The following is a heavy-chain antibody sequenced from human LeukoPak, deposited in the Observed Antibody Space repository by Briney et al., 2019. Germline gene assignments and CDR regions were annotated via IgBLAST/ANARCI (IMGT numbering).Heavy chain of an antibody. J-gene: IGHJ4*02. CDR3: TSEISSASNY. CDR2: IYYTGST. V-gene: IGHV4-39*01. CDR1: GGSISSSSYY. D-gene: IGHD6-6*01. Sequence: SETLSLTCTVSGGSISSSSYYWGWIRQPPGEGLEWVESIYYTGSTYYSPSLKSRVPISADTSKNEFSLKLSSVTAADTAVYYCTSEISSASNYWGQGTLVTVSS.